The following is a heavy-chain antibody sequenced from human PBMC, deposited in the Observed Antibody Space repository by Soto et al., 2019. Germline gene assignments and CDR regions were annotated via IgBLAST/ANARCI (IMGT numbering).Heavy chain of an antibody. J-gene: IGHJ3*01. CDR3: AKGGGWWNESFPRDFDF. D-gene: IGHD1-1*01. Sequence: WVRQAPGKGLEWVPITWYHGSNERHANSVKGRIIISRENSKRMLCLQMSSPRLEGTVIYSCAKGGGWWNESFPRDFDFRGPGTLVTVSS. V-gene: IGHV3-30*02. CDR2: TWYHGSNE.